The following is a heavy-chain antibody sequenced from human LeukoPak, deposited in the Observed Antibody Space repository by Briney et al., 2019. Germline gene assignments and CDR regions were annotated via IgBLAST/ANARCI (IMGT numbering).Heavy chain of an antibody. CDR1: GFTFSSHA. J-gene: IGHJ4*02. Sequence: PGGSLRLSCSASGFTFSSHAMSWVRQAPGKGLEWVSGSCGDDGDTGYADSVKGRFTISRDNSKNTLYLQMNSLRAEDTAVYYCARDRVMACNGYGCSGYASWGQGTLVTVSS. CDR3: ARDRVMACNGYGCSGYAS. D-gene: IGHD2-15*01. V-gene: IGHV3-23*01. CDR2: SCGDDGDT.